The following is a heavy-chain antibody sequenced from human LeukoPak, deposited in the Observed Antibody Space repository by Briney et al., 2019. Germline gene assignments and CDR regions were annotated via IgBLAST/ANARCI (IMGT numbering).Heavy chain of an antibody. V-gene: IGHV3-23*01. CDR1: GFTFSSYA. CDR2: ISGSGGST. CDR3: ARGLCGGDCYDY. Sequence: GGSLRLSCAASGFTFSSYAMSWVRQAPGKGLEWVSAISGSGGSTYHADSVKGRFTISRDNSKNTLYPQMNSLRAEDTAVYYCARGLCGGDCYDYWGQGTLVTVSS. D-gene: IGHD2-21*01. J-gene: IGHJ4*02.